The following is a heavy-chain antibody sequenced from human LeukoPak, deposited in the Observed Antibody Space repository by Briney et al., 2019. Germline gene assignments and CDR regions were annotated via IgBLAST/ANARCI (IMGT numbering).Heavy chain of an antibody. CDR2: INRDGRST. D-gene: IGHD4-17*01. CDR1: GFTFSNYW. Sequence: PGGSLRLPCAASGFTFSNYWMHWVRQAPGKGLVWVSRINRDGRSTNYADSVKGRFTISRDNAKNTVFLQMNSLRAEDTAVYYCALPLRDGDFYFDYWGQGALVTVSS. V-gene: IGHV3-74*01. CDR3: ALPLRDGDFYFDY. J-gene: IGHJ4*02.